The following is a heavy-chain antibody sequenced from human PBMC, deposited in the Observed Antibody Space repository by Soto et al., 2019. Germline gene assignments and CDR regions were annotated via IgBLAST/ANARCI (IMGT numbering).Heavy chain of an antibody. Sequence: GGSLRLSCAASGFTFSTYAMSWVRQAPWKGLEWVSTIDNSGGITYYADSVKGRFTISRDNSKNTLYLQMNSLRAEDTAVYYCAKGGYNYGFLFDCWGQGTLVTVSS. V-gene: IGHV3-23*05. CDR3: AKGGYNYGFLFDC. D-gene: IGHD5-18*01. J-gene: IGHJ4*02. CDR1: GFTFSTYA. CDR2: IDNSGGIT.